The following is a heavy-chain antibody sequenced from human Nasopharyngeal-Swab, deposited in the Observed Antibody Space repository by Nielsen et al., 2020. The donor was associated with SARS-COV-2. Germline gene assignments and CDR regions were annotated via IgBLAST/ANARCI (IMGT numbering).Heavy chain of an antibody. J-gene: IGHJ6*02. CDR3: ARALAPYSGYDYDYYYGMDV. V-gene: IGHV3-13*04. Sequence: GGSQRLSCAASGFTFSSYDMHWVRQATGKGLEWVSAIGTAGDTYYPGSVKGRFTISRENAKNSLYLQMNSLRAGDTAVYYCARALAPYSGYDYDYYYGMDVWGQGTTVTVSS. CDR1: GFTFSSYD. D-gene: IGHD5-12*01. CDR2: IGTAGDT.